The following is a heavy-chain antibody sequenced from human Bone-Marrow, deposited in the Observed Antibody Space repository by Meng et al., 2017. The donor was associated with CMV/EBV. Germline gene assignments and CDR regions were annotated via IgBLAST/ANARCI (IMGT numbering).Heavy chain of an antibody. V-gene: IGHV1-2*02. D-gene: IGHD3-3*01. CDR1: GYTFTGYY. J-gene: IGHJ5*02. CDR2: INPNSGGT. CDR3: AREGTIFGVVPYGGPFDP. Sequence: ASVKVSCKASGYTFTGYYMHWVRQAPGQGLEWMGWINPNSGGTNYAQKFQGRVTMTRDTSISTAYMELSRLRSDDTAVYYCAREGTIFGVVPYGGPFDPWGQGNLVTVSS.